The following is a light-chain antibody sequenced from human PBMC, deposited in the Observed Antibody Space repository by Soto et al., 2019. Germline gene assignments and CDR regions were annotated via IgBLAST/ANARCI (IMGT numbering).Light chain of an antibody. J-gene: IGKJ4*01. CDR3: QQHANWPLT. CDR1: QSVGNN. CDR2: EAS. Sequence: EIVLTQSPATLSLSPGERATLSCRASQSVGNNLAWYQQKPGQAPGLLIYEASTRATGIPARFSGSASGTDFTLTISSLEPEDFAVYYCQQHANWPLTFGGGTKVEIK. V-gene: IGKV3-11*01.